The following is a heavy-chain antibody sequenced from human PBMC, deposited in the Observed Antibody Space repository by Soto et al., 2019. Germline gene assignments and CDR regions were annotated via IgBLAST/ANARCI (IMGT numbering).Heavy chain of an antibody. CDR3: AAEDCSGGSCYFVFDY. D-gene: IGHD2-15*01. V-gene: IGHV1-58*01. J-gene: IGHJ4*02. CDR1: GFTFTSSA. Sequence: SVKVSCKASGFTFTSSAVQWVRQARGQRLEWIGWIVVGSGNTNYAQKFQERVTITRDMSTSTAYMELSSLRSEDTAVYYCAAEDCSGGSCYFVFDYWGQGTLVTVSS. CDR2: IVVGSGNT.